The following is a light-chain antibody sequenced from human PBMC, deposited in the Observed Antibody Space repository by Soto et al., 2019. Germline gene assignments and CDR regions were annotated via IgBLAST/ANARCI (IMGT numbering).Light chain of an antibody. V-gene: IGLV2-14*01. CDR1: NSDVGGYNY. CDR2: EVS. J-gene: IGLJ3*02. Sequence: QSALTQPASVSGSPGESITISCTGTNSDVGGYNYVSWYQQHPGKAPRLMISEVSNRPSGVSNRFSGSKSGSTASLAISGLQAEDEADYYCTSYTGSSTWVFGGGTKLTVL. CDR3: TSYTGSSTWV.